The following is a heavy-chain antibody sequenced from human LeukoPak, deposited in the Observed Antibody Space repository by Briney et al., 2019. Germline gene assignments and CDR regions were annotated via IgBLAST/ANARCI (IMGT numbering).Heavy chain of an antibody. CDR3: ATKQWLAPPPDS. CDR1: GFTFSKYW. J-gene: IGHJ4*02. CDR2: INTDGTVT. Sequence: GGSLRLSCAASGFTFSKYWMLWVRQAPGKGLESVSRINTDGTVTTYADSVKGQFTVYRDNADNTMFLHMNSVRDEDTAVYDSATKQWLAPPPDSWGQGTPVTVSS. D-gene: IGHD6-19*01. V-gene: IGHV3-74*01.